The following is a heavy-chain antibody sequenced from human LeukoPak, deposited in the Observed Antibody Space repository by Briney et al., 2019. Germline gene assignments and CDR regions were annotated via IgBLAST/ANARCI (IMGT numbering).Heavy chain of an antibody. CDR3: ARDIRVAAGNWFDP. CDR2: IYSGGST. Sequence: PGGSLGLSCAASGFTVSSNYMGWVRQAPGKGLEWVSVIYSGGSTYYADSVKGRFTISRDNSKNTLYLQMNSLRAADTAVYYCARDIRVAAGNWFDPWGQGTLVTVSS. J-gene: IGHJ5*02. D-gene: IGHD6-13*01. CDR1: GFTVSSNY. V-gene: IGHV3-66*01.